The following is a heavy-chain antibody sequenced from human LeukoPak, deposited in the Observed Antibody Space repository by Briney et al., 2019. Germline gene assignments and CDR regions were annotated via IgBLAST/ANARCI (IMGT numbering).Heavy chain of an antibody. CDR1: GFTFSNAW. J-gene: IGHJ6*04. D-gene: IGHD2-2*01. V-gene: IGHV3-15*01. CDR2: IKSKTDGGTT. Sequence: PGGSLRLSCAASGFTFSNAWMSWVRQAPGKGLEWVGRIKSKTDGGTTDYAAPVKGRFTISRDDSKNTLYLQMNSLKTEDTAVYYCTTDVSHCQRPDIPVYYYYGMDVWGKGTTVTVSS. CDR3: TTDVSHCQRPDIPVYYYYGMDV.